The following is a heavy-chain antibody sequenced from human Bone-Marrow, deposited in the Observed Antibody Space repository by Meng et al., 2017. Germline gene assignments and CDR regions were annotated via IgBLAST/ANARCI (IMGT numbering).Heavy chain of an antibody. CDR1: GYTFISYD. Sequence: ASVKVSCKASGYTFISYDINWVRQATGQGLEWMGWMNPNSGNTGYKQKFQGRVTITRNTSISTAYMELSSLRTEDTAVYYCARSYYDSSVYRNFPFDAFDIWGQGTMVTVSS. V-gene: IGHV1-8*03. CDR2: MNPNSGNT. J-gene: IGHJ3*02. D-gene: IGHD3-22*01. CDR3: ARSYYDSSVYRNFPFDAFDI.